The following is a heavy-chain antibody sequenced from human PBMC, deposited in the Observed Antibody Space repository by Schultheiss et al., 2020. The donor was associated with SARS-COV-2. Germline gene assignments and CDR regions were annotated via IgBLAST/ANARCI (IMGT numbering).Heavy chain of an antibody. CDR2: INHSGST. D-gene: IGHD3-10*01. Sequence: SETLSLTCAVSGYSISSGYYWGWIRQPPGKGLEWIGEINHSGSTNYNPSLKSRVTISVDTSKNQFSLKLSSVTAADTAVYYCARGRGFTMVRGGYYFDYWGQGTLVTVSS. V-gene: IGHV4-38-2*01. CDR1: GYSISSGYY. CDR3: ARGRGFTMVRGGYYFDY. J-gene: IGHJ4*02.